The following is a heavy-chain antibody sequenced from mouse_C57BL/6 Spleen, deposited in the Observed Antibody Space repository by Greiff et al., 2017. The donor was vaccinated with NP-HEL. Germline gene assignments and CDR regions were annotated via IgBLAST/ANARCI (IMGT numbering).Heavy chain of an antibody. Sequence: EVKLQESGPGLVKPSQSLSLTCSVTGYSITSGYYWNWIRQFPGNKLEWMGYISYDGSNNYNPSLKNRISITRDTSKNQFFLKLNSVTTEDTATYYCARDHGGIHWYFDVWGTGTTVTVSS. V-gene: IGHV3-6*01. D-gene: IGHD1-1*02. CDR3: ARDHGGIHWYFDV. CDR1: GYSITSGYY. CDR2: ISYDGSN. J-gene: IGHJ1*03.